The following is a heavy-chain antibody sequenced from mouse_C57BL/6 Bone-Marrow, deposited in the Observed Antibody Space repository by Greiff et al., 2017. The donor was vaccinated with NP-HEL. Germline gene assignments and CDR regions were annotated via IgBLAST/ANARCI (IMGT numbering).Heavy chain of an antibody. CDR3: ARLLDY. CDR1: GYSFTSYY. CDR2: IYPGSGNT. J-gene: IGHJ2*01. Sequence: VKLMESGPELVKPGASVKISCKASGYSFTSYYIHWVKQRPGQGLEWIGWIYPGSGNTKYNEKFKGKATLTADTSSSTAYMQLSSLTSEDSAVYYCARLLDYWGQGTTLTVSS. V-gene: IGHV1-66*01.